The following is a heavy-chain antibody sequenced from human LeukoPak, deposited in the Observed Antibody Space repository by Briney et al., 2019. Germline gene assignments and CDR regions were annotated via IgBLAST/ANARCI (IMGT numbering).Heavy chain of an antibody. CDR1: GGSISSSSYY. Sequence: SETLSLTCTVSGGSISSSSYYWGWIRQPPGKGLEWIGSIYYSGSTYYNPSLKSRVTISVDTSKNQFSLKLSSVTAADTAVYYCARRELLLRRFDPWGQGTLVTVSS. V-gene: IGHV4-39*07. CDR3: ARRELLLRRFDP. CDR2: IYYSGST. J-gene: IGHJ5*02. D-gene: IGHD2-15*01.